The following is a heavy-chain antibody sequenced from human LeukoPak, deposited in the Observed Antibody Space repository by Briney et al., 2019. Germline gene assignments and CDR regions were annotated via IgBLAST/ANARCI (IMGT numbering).Heavy chain of an antibody. J-gene: IGHJ4*02. CDR2: IYSGGST. V-gene: IGHV4-59*01. D-gene: IGHD2-15*01. Sequence: SETLSLTCTVSGGSIRSYYWNWIRQAPGKGLEWIGYIYSGGSTNYNPSLKSRAIISVDTSKNHFSLKLGPVTAADTAVYYCARGGYCGGDSCYLDYWGQGTLVTVSS. CDR3: ARGGYCGGDSCYLDY. CDR1: GGSIRSYY.